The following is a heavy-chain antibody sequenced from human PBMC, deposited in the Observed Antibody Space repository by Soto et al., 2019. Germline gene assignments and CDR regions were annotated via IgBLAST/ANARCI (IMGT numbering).Heavy chain of an antibody. Sequence: SETLSLTCTVSGGSISSYYWSWIRQPPGKGLEWIGYIYYSGSTYYNPSLKSRVTISVDTSKNQFSLKLSSVTAADTAVYYCARVRGAPRGWFDPWGQGTLVTVSS. CDR1: GGSISSYY. J-gene: IGHJ5*02. CDR2: IYYSGST. CDR3: ARVRGAPRGWFDP. D-gene: IGHD3-10*01. V-gene: IGHV4-59*08.